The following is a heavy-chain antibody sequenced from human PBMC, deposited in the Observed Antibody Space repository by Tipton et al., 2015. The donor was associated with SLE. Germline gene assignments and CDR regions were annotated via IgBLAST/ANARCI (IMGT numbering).Heavy chain of an antibody. CDR2: IYSSGST. J-gene: IGHJ2*01. CDR1: GGSISSSSYY. V-gene: IGHV4-61*01. CDR3: ARGNPPLWYFDL. Sequence: TLSLTCTVSGGSISSSSYYWSWIRQPPGKGLEWIGYIYSSGSTTYNPSLKSRVTISVDTSENQFSLKLTSVTAAATAVYYCARGNPPLWYFDLWGRGTLVSVSS.